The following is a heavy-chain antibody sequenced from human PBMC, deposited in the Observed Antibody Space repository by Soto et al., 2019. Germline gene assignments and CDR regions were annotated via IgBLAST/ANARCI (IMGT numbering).Heavy chain of an antibody. V-gene: IGHV3-30*03. CDR3: ARRAITMILEEYYFDY. CDR2: ISYDGNNK. Sequence: QVQLVESGGGVVQPGRSLRLSCAASGFTFSNYAMHWVRQAPGKGLEWVAVISYDGNNKYYADSVKGRFTIYSDSSKSTLYLQMTRMRADYTAVYYCARRAITMILEEYYFDYWGQGTLVTVSS. J-gene: IGHJ4*02. D-gene: IGHD3-22*01. CDR1: GFTFSNYA.